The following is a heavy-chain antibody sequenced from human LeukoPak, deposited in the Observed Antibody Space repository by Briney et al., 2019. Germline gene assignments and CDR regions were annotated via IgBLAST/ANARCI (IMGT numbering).Heavy chain of an antibody. D-gene: IGHD5-24*01. J-gene: IGHJ4*02. CDR3: ASGRRDGYLDY. CDR2: IYSGGST. Sequence: GGSLRLSCAASGFTVSSNYVSWVRQAPGKGLEWVSVIYSGGSTFYTDSVKGLFTISIDNSKNTVYLQMNSLRAEDTAVYYCASGRRDGYLDYWGQGTLVTVSS. CDR1: GFTVSSNY. V-gene: IGHV3-66*01.